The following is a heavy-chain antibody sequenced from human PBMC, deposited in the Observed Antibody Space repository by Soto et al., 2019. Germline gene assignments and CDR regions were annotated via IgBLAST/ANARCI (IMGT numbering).Heavy chain of an antibody. CDR1: GFTFSSYS. CDR2: VSSGGSHT. J-gene: IGHJ4*02. CDR3: ARRPCTDGVCPFDS. D-gene: IGHD2-8*01. V-gene: IGHV3-21*01. Sequence: EVQLVESGGGLVGPGGSLRLSCAASGFTFSSYSMSWVRQAPGKGLEWVSSVSSGGSHTYHADSVKGRFTISRDNAHTSLYLPMDDLRVEDTSIYYCARRPCTDGVCPFDSWGQGTLVTVAS.